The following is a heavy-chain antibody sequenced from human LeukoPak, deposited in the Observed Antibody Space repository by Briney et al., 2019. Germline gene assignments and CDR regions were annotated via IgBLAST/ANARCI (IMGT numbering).Heavy chain of an antibody. CDR2: IRSKLNNYAT. D-gene: IGHD1-26*01. J-gene: IGHJ4*02. CDR3: RVVGPTTLDY. V-gene: IGHV3-73*01. CDR1: GFTFSDLA. Sequence: GGSLRLSCATSGFTFSDLAIHWVRQASGRGLEWVGRIRSKLNNYATTYAASVKGRFTVSRDDSKNTAYLQMNSLKTEDTAVYYCRVVGPTTLDYWGQGTLVTVSS.